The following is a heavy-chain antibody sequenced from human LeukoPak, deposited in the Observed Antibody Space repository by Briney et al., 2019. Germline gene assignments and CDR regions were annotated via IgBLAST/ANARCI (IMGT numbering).Heavy chain of an antibody. Sequence: PSETLSLTCTVSGGSISSSSHYWGWIRQPPGKGLEWIGSIYYSGSTYYNPSLKSRVTISVDTSKNQFSLKLSSVTAADTAVYYCARRPSPYYDFWSGYRHFDYWGQGTLVTASS. CDR3: ARRPSPYYDFWSGYRHFDY. CDR2: IYYSGST. V-gene: IGHV4-39*01. J-gene: IGHJ4*02. D-gene: IGHD3-3*01. CDR1: GGSISSSSHY.